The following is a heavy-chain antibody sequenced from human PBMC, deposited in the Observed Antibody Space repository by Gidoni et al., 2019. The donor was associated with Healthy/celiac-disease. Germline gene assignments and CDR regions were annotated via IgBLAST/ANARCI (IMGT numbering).Heavy chain of an antibody. J-gene: IGHJ5*02. CDR1: AGSSSGYY. V-gene: IGHV4-34*01. CDR3: AKVPRGYYYGSGSHNWFDP. CDR2: INHSGST. Sequence: QVQLQQWVAGLLKPSETLSPTRAVDAGSSSGYYWSWIRQPPGKGLEWIGEINHSGSTNYNPSLKSRVTISVDTSKDQFSLKLSSVTAADTAVYYCAKVPRGYYYGSGSHNWFDPWGQGTLVTVSS. D-gene: IGHD3-10*01.